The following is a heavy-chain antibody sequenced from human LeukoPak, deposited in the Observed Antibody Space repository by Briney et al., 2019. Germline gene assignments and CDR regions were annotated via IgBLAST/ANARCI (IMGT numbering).Heavy chain of an antibody. CDR1: GFTFSSHW. CDR2: INPDGSIT. D-gene: IGHD4-17*01. Sequence: GGSLRLSCAASGFTFSSHWMHWVRQAPGKGLVWVSRINPDGSITTYADSVKGRFTIFRDNAKNTLYLQVNSLRAEDTAVYYCARDKDYGLDFWGQGTLVTVSS. J-gene: IGHJ4*02. V-gene: IGHV3-74*01. CDR3: ARDKDYGLDF.